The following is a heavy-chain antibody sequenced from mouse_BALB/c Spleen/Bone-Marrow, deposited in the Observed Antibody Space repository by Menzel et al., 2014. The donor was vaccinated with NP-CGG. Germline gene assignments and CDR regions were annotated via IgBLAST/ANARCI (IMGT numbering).Heavy chain of an antibody. Sequence: EVQLQQSGAELVKPGASVKLSCTASGFNIKDTYMHWVKQRPEQGLEWIGRIDPANGNTKYDPKFQGKATITADTSSNTAYLQLSSLTSEDTAVYYCASYYYGSSSFAYWGQGTMVTLSA. J-gene: IGHJ3*01. V-gene: IGHV14-3*02. D-gene: IGHD1-1*01. CDR3: ASYYYGSSSFAY. CDR2: IDPANGNT. CDR1: GFNIKDTY.